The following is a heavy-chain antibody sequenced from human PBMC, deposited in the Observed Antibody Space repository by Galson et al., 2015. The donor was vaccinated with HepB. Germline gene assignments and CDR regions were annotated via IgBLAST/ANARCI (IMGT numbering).Heavy chain of an antibody. J-gene: IGHJ4*02. CDR2: IRSKAYGGTT. CDR3: TRVSFRAATGTFDY. CDR1: GLTFGDHA. V-gene: IGHV3-49*04. D-gene: IGHD6-25*01. Sequence: SLRLSCAAYGLTFGDHAMSWVRQAPGKGLEWVGFIRSKAYGGTTEYAASVRGRFAISRDDSKTIAYLQMNSLKTEDTAVYYCTRVSFRAATGTFDYWGQGTLVTVSS.